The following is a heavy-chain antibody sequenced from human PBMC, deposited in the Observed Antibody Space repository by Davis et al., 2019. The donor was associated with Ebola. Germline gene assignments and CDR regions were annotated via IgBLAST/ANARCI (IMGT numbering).Heavy chain of an antibody. J-gene: IGHJ4*02. CDR1: GPSTSSGNFY. CDR3: ARTMIFGIVINGFDY. Sequence: SETLSLTCPLSGPSTSSGNFYWSWIRQTPGKGLEWIGCNHYSGGTEYNPALASRVTTSLPTSKNQLSMKLRSVTAADTAVYYCARTMIFGIVINGFDYWGQGIPVSVSS. V-gene: IGHV4-30-4*01. CDR2: NHYSGGT. D-gene: IGHD3/OR15-3a*01.